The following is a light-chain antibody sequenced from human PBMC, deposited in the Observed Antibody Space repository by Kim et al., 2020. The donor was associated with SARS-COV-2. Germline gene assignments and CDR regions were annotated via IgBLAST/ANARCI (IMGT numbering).Light chain of an antibody. CDR1: SSDVGGYDY. CDR3: SSYTTDIRYV. J-gene: IGLJ1*01. CDR2: DVS. V-gene: IGLV2-14*03. Sequence: QSALTQPASVSGSPGQSITISCTGTSSDVGGYDYVSWYQQHPGKGPKLLIYDVSYRPSGVSNRFSGSKSGNTASLTISGLQAEDEADYYCSSYTTDIRYVFGSGTKVTVL.